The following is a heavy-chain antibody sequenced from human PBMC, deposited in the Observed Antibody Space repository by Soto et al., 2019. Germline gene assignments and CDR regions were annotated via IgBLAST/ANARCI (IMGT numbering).Heavy chain of an antibody. V-gene: IGHV3-15*07. CDR1: CFTFSNAW. J-gene: IGHJ6*02. Sequence: GGSLRLSCAASCFTFSNAWMNWVRQAPGKGLEWVGRIKSKTDGGTTDYAAPVKGRFTISRDDSKNTLYLQMNSLKTEDTAVYYCTTLSITIFGVVLMDVWGQGTTVTVSS. CDR3: TTLSITIFGVVLMDV. D-gene: IGHD3-3*01. CDR2: IKSKTDGGTT.